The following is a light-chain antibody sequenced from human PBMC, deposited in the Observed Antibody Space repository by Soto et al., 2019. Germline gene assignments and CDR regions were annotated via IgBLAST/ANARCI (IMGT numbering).Light chain of an antibody. CDR2: EAS. CDR1: QRISGG. CDR3: QQYYSGPLT. J-gene: IGKJ4*01. Sequence: DIQMIQSPSTLSVSVGERVTITCRASQRISGGLAWYQQKPWKAPKVLIYEASNLQSGVPARFSGSGSGTDFTLTFRGLHSEDFASYYCQQYYSGPLTFGGGTKWIS. V-gene: IGKV1-5*01.